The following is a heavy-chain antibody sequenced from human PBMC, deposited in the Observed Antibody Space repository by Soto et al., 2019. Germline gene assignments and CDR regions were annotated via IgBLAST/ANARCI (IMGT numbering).Heavy chain of an antibody. J-gene: IGHJ6*03. D-gene: IGHD2-15*01. V-gene: IGHV3-73*01. Sequence: EVHLVXSGGGLVQPXXSLXLSCVASGFTFGNSAIHWVRQAYGKGLEWVGRIRGKYNNYATSYGESVKGRXXXXXDDSXXXXXXXXXXXXXXXXXXXXXXXXLXNXSDXTCYXFHXXMDVWGKGTTVTVSS. CDR2: IRGKYNNYAT. CDR1: GFTFGNSA. CDR3: XXXLXNXSDXTCYXFHXXMDV.